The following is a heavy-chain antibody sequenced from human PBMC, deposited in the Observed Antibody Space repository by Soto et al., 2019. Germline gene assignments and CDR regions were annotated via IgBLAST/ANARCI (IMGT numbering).Heavy chain of an antibody. CDR2: INSDGSST. D-gene: IGHD1-7*01. J-gene: IGHJ6*02. V-gene: IGHV3-74*01. CDR1: GFTFSSYW. CDR3: ARDPGWNYYIGYYYGMDV. Sequence: PGGSLRLSCAASGFTFSSYWMHWVRQAPGKGLVWVSRINSDGSSTSYADSVKGRFTISRDNAKNTLYLQMNSLRAEDTAVYYCARDPGWNYYIGYYYGMDVWGQGTTVTVSS.